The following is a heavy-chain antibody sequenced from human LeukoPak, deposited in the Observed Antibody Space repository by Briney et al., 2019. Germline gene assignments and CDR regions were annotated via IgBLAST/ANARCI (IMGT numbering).Heavy chain of an antibody. CDR2: INSGGGRT. V-gene: IGHV3-23*01. CDR1: GFTFSIYA. D-gene: IGHD2-2*01. J-gene: IGHJ5*02. Sequence: GGSLRLSCAASGFTFSIYAMSWVRQAPGKGLERVSGINSGGGRTYYADSVKGRFTISRDNSKNTLYLQMNSLRAEDTAIYYCAKGGDVVVVPAALWLTALYNWFDPWGQGTLVTVSS. CDR3: AKGGDVVVVPAALWLTALYNWFDP.